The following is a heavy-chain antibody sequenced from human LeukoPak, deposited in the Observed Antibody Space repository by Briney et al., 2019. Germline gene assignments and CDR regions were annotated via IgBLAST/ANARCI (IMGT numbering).Heavy chain of an antibody. CDR1: GGSFSGYY. V-gene: IGHV4-34*01. Sequence: PSETLSLTCAVYGGSFSGYYWSWIRQPPGKGLEWIGEINHSGSTNYNPSLKSRVNISVDTSKNQFSLKLSSVTAADTAVYYCASSRTLDYWGQGTLVTVSS. CDR3: ASSRTLDY. J-gene: IGHJ4*02. CDR2: INHSGST.